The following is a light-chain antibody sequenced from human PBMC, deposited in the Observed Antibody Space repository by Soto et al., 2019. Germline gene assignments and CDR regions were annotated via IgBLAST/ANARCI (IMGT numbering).Light chain of an antibody. CDR1: NSDVGSYNL. J-gene: IGLJ3*02. CDR2: EGS. CDR3: CSYAGSSTWV. V-gene: IGLV2-23*01. Sequence: QSALTQPASVSGSPGQSITISCTGTNSDVGSYNLVSWYQQHPGKAPKLLIYEGSKRPSGVSNRFSGSKSGNTASLTISGLQAEDGADYYCCSYAGSSTWVFGGGTKLTVL.